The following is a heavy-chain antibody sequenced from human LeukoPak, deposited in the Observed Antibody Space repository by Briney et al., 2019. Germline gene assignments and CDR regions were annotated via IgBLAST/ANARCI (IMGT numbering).Heavy chain of an antibody. CDR1: GYTFTSYG. J-gene: IGHJ6*03. CDR3: ARRVGVYLNLYYYYYYYMDV. D-gene: IGHD1-26*01. Sequence: ASVKVSCKASGYTFTSYGISWVRQAPGQGLEWMGWISAYNGNTNYAQKLQGRVTMTTDTSTSTAYMELRSLRSDDTAVYYCARRVGVYLNLYYYYYYYMDVWGKGTTVTVSS. CDR2: ISAYNGNT. V-gene: IGHV1-18*01.